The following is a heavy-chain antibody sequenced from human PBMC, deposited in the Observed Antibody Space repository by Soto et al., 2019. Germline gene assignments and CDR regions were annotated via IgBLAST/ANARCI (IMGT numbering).Heavy chain of an antibody. V-gene: IGHV3-48*02. CDR3: ASAMMVFGADSYYGMDV. Sequence: GGSLRLSCAASGFTFSRYSMNWVRQAPGKGLEWVSYISSSSSTIYYADSVKGRFTISRDNAKNSLFLQMNSLRDEDTAMYYCASAMMVFGADSYYGMDVWGQGTTVTVSS. CDR1: GFTFSRYS. D-gene: IGHD3-10*01. J-gene: IGHJ6*02. CDR2: ISSSSSTI.